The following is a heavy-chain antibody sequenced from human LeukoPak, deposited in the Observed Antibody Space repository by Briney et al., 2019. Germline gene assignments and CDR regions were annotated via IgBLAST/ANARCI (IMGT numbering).Heavy chain of an antibody. CDR1: GYTFTSYA. CDR2: ISAYNGNT. CDR3: ARDVPYYDSSGYHSPLFGY. J-gene: IGHJ4*02. V-gene: IGHV1-18*01. Sequence: ASVRVSCKASGYTFTSYAISWVRQAPGQGLEWMGWISAYNGNTNYAQKLQGRVTMTTDTSTSTAYMELRSLRSDDTAVYYCARDVPYYDSSGYHSPLFGYWGQGTLVTVSS. D-gene: IGHD3-22*01.